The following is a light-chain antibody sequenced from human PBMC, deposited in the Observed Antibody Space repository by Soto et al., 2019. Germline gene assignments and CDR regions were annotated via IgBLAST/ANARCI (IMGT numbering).Light chain of an antibody. Sequence: QTVVTQESSFSVSLGGTVTLTCGLISGSVSTANNPNWYQQTPGQARRTLIYSTSTRSSGVPDRFSGSILGNKAALTITGAQADDESGYYCALFMGNGISVFGTGTKLTVL. CDR1: SGSVSTANN. CDR2: STS. CDR3: ALFMGNGISV. J-gene: IGLJ1*01. V-gene: IGLV8-61*01.